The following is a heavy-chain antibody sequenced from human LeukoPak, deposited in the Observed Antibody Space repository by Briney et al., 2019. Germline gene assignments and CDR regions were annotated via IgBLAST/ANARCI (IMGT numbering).Heavy chain of an antibody. CDR3: ARGGDSGYDYLHY. J-gene: IGHJ4*02. CDR1: GDSISSYY. V-gene: IGHV4-59*08. D-gene: IGHD5-12*01. CDR2: IYFSGST. Sequence: SETLSLTCTVSGDSISSYYWSWIRQPPGKGLEWIGCIYFSGSTNYNPSLKSRVTISVDTSKNQFSLRLSSVTAADTAVYYCARGGDSGYDYLHYWGQGTLVTVSS.